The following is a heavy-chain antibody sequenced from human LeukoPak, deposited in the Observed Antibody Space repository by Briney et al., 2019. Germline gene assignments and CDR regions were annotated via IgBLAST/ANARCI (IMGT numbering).Heavy chain of an antibody. D-gene: IGHD3-10*01. J-gene: IGHJ3*02. CDR2: ISASDGRT. V-gene: IGHV3-23*01. Sequence: GVSLRLSCAASGFTFSSYAMSWVRQAPGKGLEWVSAISASDGRTYYADSVRGRFTISRDDFKNTLYVQMNSLRAEDTAVYYCVRDKRFPDDVFDIWGQGTMVTVSS. CDR3: VRDKRFPDDVFDI. CDR1: GFTFSSYA.